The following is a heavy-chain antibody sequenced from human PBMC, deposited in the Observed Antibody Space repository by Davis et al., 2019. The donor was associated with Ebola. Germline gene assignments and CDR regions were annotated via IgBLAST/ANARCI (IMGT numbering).Heavy chain of an antibody. D-gene: IGHD6-19*01. CDR1: GGSISSSSYY. V-gene: IGHV4-39*07. CDR2: IYHSGST. J-gene: IGHJ5*02. Sequence: PSETLSLTCTVSGGSISSSSYYWGWVRQPPGEGLEWIGEIYHSGSTNYNPSLKSRVTISVDKSKNQFSLKLSSVTAADTAVYYCARDSVAADTMANWFDPWGQGTLVTVSS. CDR3: ARDSVAADTMANWFDP.